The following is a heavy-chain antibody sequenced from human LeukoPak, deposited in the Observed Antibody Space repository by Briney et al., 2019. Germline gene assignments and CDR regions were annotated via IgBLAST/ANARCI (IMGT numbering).Heavy chain of an antibody. D-gene: IGHD4-17*01. CDR1: GYTFTSYD. CDR3: ARENYGDYVLDY. V-gene: IGHV1-8*01. CDR2: MNPNSGNT. J-gene: IGHJ4*02. Sequence: ASVKVSCKASGYTFTSYDINWVRQATGQGLEWMGWMNPNSGNTGYAQKFQGRVTMTRDTSISTAYMELSRLRSDDTAVYYCARENYGDYVLDYWGQGTLVTVSS.